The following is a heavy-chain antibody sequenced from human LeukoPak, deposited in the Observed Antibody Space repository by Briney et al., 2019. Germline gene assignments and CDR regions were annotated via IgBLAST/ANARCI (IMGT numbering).Heavy chain of an antibody. V-gene: IGHV1-2*02. D-gene: IGHD3-16*02. J-gene: IGHJ4*02. CDR2: ISPNSGGA. CDR1: GYTFTGYY. Sequence: GASVKVSCKASGYTFTGYYIHWVRQAPGQGLEWMGWISPNSGGANYAQKFRGRVTMTRDTSITTAYMELSSLKSDDKALYYCARVYYLWESYRYLFDYWGQGSLVTVSS. CDR3: ARVYYLWESYRYLFDY.